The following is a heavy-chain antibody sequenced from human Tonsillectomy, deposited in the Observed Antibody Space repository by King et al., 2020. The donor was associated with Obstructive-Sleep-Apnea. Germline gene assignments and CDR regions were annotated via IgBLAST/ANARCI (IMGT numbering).Heavy chain of an antibody. Sequence: QLVESGGVVVQPGGSLRLSCAATGFTFDDYAMHWVRQAPGKGLEWVSLIRWDGGSTFYTDSVKGRFSISRDNSKNSLYLQMNSLRAEDTALYFCAKGNTPMVPDTFQHWGQGTLVTVSS. CDR2: IRWDGGST. D-gene: IGHD5-18*01. V-gene: IGHV3-43D*04. CDR3: AKGNTPMVPDTFQH. CDR1: GFTFDDYA. J-gene: IGHJ1*01.